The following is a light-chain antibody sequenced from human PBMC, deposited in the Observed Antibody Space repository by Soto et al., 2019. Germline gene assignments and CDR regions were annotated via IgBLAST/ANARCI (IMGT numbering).Light chain of an antibody. CDR1: SSDVGGYNY. J-gene: IGLJ1*01. CDR3: SSYPSSRLDYV. Sequence: QSALTQPASVSGSPGQSITISCTGTSSDVGGYNYDSWYQQHPGKAPKLMIYEVSNRPSGVSNRFSGSKSGNTASLTISGLQAEDEADYYCSSYPSSRLDYVFGTGTKVTVL. CDR2: EVS. V-gene: IGLV2-14*01.